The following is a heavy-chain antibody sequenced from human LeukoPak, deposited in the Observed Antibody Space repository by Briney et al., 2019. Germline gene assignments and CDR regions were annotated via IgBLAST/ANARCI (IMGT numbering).Heavy chain of an antibody. CDR1: GFTLSNYA. J-gene: IGHJ3*02. V-gene: IGHV3-30-3*01. CDR3: AVMITFGGPSVRDAFDI. CDR2: ISYDGSNK. D-gene: IGHD3-16*01. Sequence: GGSLRLSCAASGFTLSNYAMHWVRQAPGKGLEWVAVISYDGSNKYYVDSVKGRFTISRDNSKDTLYLQMNSLRAEDTAVYYCAVMITFGGPSVRDAFDIWGQGTMVTVSS.